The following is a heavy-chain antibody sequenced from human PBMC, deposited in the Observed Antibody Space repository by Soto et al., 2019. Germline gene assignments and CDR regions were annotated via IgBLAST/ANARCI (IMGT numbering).Heavy chain of an antibody. CDR3: AGPLVASPAAIGEYYSLDV. Sequence: EVQLVESGGGLVQPGGSLRLSCAASGFTFSSNWMHWVRQVPGKGLVWISRISSDGSATNYADSVKGRFTISRDNAKSTLYLQMNSLRGEDTAIYYCAGPLVASPAAIGEYYSLDVWGKGTTVTVSS. V-gene: IGHV3-74*01. CDR2: ISSDGSAT. CDR1: GFTFSSNW. J-gene: IGHJ6*04. D-gene: IGHD2-2*01.